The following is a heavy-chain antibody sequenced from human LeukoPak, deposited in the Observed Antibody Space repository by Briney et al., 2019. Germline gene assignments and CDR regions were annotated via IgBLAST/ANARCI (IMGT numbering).Heavy chain of an antibody. D-gene: IGHD2-15*01. V-gene: IGHV4-34*01. CDR1: GGSFSGYY. CDR2: IDHSGST. J-gene: IGHJ4*02. CDR3: ARASASSYFPFDY. Sequence: SETLSLTCAVYGGSFSGYYWSWIRQPPGKGLEWIGEIDHSGSTNYNPSLKSRVTISVDTSKNQFSLELSSVTAADTAVYYCARASASSYFPFDYWGQGTLVTVSS.